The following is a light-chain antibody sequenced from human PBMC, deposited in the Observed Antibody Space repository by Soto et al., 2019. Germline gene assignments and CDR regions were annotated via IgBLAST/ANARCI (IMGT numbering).Light chain of an antibody. J-gene: IGLJ1*01. CDR2: GNS. V-gene: IGLV1-40*01. Sequence: QSLLTQPXSVSAAPGQRVTISCTGSSSNIGAGYDVHWYQQLPGTAPKLLIYGNSNRPSGVPDRFSGSNSGTSASLAITGLQAEDEADYYCQSYDSSLSGYVFGTGTKVTVL. CDR1: SSNIGAGYD. CDR3: QSYDSSLSGYV.